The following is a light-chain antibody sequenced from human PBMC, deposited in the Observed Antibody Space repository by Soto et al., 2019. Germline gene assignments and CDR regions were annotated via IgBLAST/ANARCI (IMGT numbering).Light chain of an antibody. CDR2: DVS. Sequence: QSALTQPASVSGSPGQSIAISCTGTSSDVGAYNYVSWYQQYPGKAPKLMIYDVSNRPSGVSNRFSGSTSGNTASLTISGLQAEDEADYYCSSYTSSDTYVFGTGNKVTVL. CDR3: SSYTSSDTYV. V-gene: IGLV2-14*01. J-gene: IGLJ1*01. CDR1: SSDVGAYNY.